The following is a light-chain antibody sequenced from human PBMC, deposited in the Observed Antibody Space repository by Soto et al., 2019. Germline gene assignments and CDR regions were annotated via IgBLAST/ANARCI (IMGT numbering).Light chain of an antibody. J-gene: IGLJ1*01. Sequence: QSALTKPASVSGSHGQSITISCTGTSRDVGGYYYVSWYQHHPGKAPKRMINQASNRPSGVSNRFAGSTSGNTASLTISGPQAEDEADYYCCSYAGSYTLDVFGTGTKVTVL. V-gene: IGLV2-14*01. CDR2: QAS. CDR3: CSYAGSYTLDV. CDR1: SRDVGGYYY.